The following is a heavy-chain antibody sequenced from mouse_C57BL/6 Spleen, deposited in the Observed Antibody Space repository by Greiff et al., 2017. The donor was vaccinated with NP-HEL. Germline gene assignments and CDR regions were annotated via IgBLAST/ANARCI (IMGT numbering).Heavy chain of an antibody. Sequence: VQLQQSVAELVRPGASVKLSCTASGFNIKNTYMHWVKQRPEQGLEWIGRIDPANGNTKYAPKFQGKATITADKSSNTAYLQLSSLTSEDTAIYYCASPYYYGSSYDAMDYWGQGTSVTVSS. V-gene: IGHV14-3*01. CDR3: ASPYYYGSSYDAMDY. CDR1: GFNIKNTY. CDR2: IDPANGNT. D-gene: IGHD1-1*01. J-gene: IGHJ4*01.